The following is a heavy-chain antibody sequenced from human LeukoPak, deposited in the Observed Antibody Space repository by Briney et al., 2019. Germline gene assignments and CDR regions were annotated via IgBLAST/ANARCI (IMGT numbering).Heavy chain of an antibody. CDR2: INPGDGNT. D-gene: IGHD1-26*01. Sequence: ASVKVSCKVSGYTLSELSMHWVRQAPGKGLEWMGIINPGDGNTIYAQNFQGRVTMTRDTSTDTAYMELSSLRSEDTAVYFCARDRGQHAFDIWGQGTMVTVSS. J-gene: IGHJ3*02. CDR1: GYTLSELS. V-gene: IGHV1-24*01. CDR3: ARDRGQHAFDI.